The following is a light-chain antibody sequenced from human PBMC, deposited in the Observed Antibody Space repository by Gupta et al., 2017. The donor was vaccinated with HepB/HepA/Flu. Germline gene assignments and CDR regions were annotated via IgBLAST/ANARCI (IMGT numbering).Light chain of an antibody. CDR2: AAS. J-gene: IGKJ4*01. CDR3: QQSDSTPLT. CDR1: QSISSY. V-gene: IGKV1-39*01. Sequence: DIQMTQSPSSLSASVGDRVTITCHTSQSISSYLNWYQQKPGKAPKLLIYAASRLQSGVPSRFSGSGSGTDFTLTISRLQPEDFATYYCQQSDSTPLTFGGGTKVEIK.